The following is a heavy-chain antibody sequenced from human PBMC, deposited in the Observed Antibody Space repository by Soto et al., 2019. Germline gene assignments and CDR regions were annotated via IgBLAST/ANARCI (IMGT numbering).Heavy chain of an antibody. D-gene: IGHD3-22*01. CDR1: GFTFSNYG. CDR3: AKEVVPDD. J-gene: IGHJ4*02. Sequence: GGSLRLSCAASGFTFSNYGMIWVRQAPGKELEWVSAISGSGRSTYYADSVKGRFTISRDNSKNTLYLQMNSLRAEDTAIYYCAKEVVPDDWGQGTLVTVSS. V-gene: IGHV3-23*01. CDR2: ISGSGRST.